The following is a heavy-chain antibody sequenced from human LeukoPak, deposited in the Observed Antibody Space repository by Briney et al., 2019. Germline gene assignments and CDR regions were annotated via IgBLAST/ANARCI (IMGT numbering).Heavy chain of an antibody. J-gene: IGHJ4*02. Sequence: KPGGSLRLSCVGSGFTFSDAWMSWVRQAPGEGLEWVGRIKSKSDGGTIDYAAPVKGRFTISRDDSRNTLYLQMNSLKTEDTAVYYCTTRRQDGWWGQGTLVTVS. D-gene: IGHD2-15*01. CDR3: TTRRQDGW. V-gene: IGHV3-15*01. CDR1: GFTFSDAW. CDR2: IKSKSDGGTI.